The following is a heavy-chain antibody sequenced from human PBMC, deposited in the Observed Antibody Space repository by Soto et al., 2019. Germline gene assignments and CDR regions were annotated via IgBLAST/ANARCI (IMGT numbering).Heavy chain of an antibody. CDR3: ASTRISGYGGYDSPLYYYGMDV. V-gene: IGHV1-69*13. D-gene: IGHD5-12*01. CDR2: IITIFGPA. J-gene: IGHJ6*02. Sequence: SVKVSCEASGGTFSSYAISWVRQAPGQGLGLMGGIITIFGPANYAQKFQGRVTITAAESPSTAYMELSNLRSEDTAVYHSASTRISGYGGYDSPLYYYGMDVWGQGTTVTVSS. CDR1: GGTFSSYA.